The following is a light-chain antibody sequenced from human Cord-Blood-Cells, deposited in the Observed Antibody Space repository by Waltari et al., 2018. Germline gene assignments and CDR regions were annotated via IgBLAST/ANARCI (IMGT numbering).Light chain of an antibody. CDR2: GAS. Sequence: EIVLTQSPGTPSLSPGERATLSCRASQSVSSSYLACYQQKPGQAPRLLIYGASSRATGIPDRFSGSGSGTDFTLTISRLEPEDVAVYYCQQYGSSPPYTFGQGTKLEIK. CDR1: QSVSSSY. J-gene: IGKJ2*01. V-gene: IGKV3-20*01. CDR3: QQYGSSPPYT.